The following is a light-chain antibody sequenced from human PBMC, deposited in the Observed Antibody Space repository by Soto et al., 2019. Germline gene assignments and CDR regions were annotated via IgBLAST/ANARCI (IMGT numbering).Light chain of an antibody. CDR3: QQQGT. V-gene: IGKV3-20*01. CDR2: AAS. Sequence: EIVLTQSPGTLSLSPGERATLSCRASEFLSSSYLVWYQQKPGQAPRLLIYAASRRATGIPDRFSGSGSATEDTLTINTLEPEYFAVYYCQQQGTFGQGTKLEIK. CDR1: EFLSSSY. J-gene: IGKJ2*01.